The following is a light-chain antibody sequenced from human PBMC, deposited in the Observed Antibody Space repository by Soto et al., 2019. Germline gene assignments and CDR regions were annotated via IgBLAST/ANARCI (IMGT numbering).Light chain of an antibody. V-gene: IGLV3-1*01. Sequence: SYELTQPPSVSVSPGQTASITCSGDKLGDKYACWYQQKPAQSHVLVIYQDSKRPSGIPERFSGSNSGNTATLTLSGTQAMDEADYYCQAWDSRSVVFGGGTKRTVL. CDR1: KLGDKY. CDR3: QAWDSRSVV. J-gene: IGLJ2*01. CDR2: QDS.